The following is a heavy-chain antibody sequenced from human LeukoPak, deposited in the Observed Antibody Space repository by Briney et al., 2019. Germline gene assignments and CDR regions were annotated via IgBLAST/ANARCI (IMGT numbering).Heavy chain of an antibody. Sequence: SETLSLTCAVYGGSFSGYYWSWIRQPPGKGLEWIGEINHSGSTNYNPSLKSRVTISVDTSKKHFSLRLSSVTAADTAVYYCATYTSSRYYYGMDVWGQGTTVTVSS. V-gene: IGHV4-34*01. CDR1: GGSFSGYY. D-gene: IGHD6-13*01. CDR3: ATYTSSRYYYGMDV. J-gene: IGHJ6*02. CDR2: INHSGST.